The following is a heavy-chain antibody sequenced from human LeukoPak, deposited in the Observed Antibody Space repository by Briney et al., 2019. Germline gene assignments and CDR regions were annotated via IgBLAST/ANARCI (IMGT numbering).Heavy chain of an antibody. CDR1: GFTFTTYW. CDR3: ARIDSRGSTWDY. V-gene: IGHV3-74*01. Sequence: PGGSLRLSRAASGFTFTTYWMHRVRQAPGQGLVWVSRINSDGSSTSYADSVKGRFSISRDNARNTLYLQMNSLRAEDTAVYYCARIDSRGSTWDYWGQGTLVTVSS. CDR2: INSDGSST. J-gene: IGHJ4*02. D-gene: IGHD3-22*01.